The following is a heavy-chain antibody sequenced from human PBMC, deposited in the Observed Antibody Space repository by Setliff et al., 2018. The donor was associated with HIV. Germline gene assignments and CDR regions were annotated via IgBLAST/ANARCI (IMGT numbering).Heavy chain of an antibody. CDR1: GYSFPHYW. J-gene: IGHJ6*03. CDR3: ARQSGDYTVTTYYMDV. D-gene: IGHD4-17*01. V-gene: IGHV5-51*01. CDR2: IFPSDSDT. Sequence: GESLKISCKGLGYSFPHYWIGWVRQIPGKGLEWVAIIFPSDSDTRYSPSFQGQVTISADKSISTAYLQWSSLKASDTAMYYCARQSGDYTVTTYYMDVWGKGTTVTVSS.